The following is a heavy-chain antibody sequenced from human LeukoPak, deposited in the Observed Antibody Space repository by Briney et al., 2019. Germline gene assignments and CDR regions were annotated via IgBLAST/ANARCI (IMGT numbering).Heavy chain of an antibody. J-gene: IGHJ4*02. CDR2: INPNSGGT. CDR3: TRSGNITMIRGVITTPAIIGY. D-gene: IGHD3-10*01. V-gene: IGHV1-2*02. CDR1: GYTFTGYY. Sequence: ASVKASCKASGYTFTGYYMHWVRQAPGQGLEWMGWINPNSGGTNYAQKFQGRVTMTRDTSISTAYMELSRLRSEDTAVYYCTRSGNITMIRGVITTPAIIGYWGQGTLVTVSS.